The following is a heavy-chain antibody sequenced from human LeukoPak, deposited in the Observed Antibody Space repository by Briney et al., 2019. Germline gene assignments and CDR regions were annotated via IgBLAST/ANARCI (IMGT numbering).Heavy chain of an antibody. J-gene: IGHJ4*02. CDR2: IRYDGSNK. D-gene: IGHD2-2*01. V-gene: IGHV3-30*02. Sequence: GGSLRLSCPASGFTVSSYGMDWVRLPAGKGLGWVAFIRYDGSNKYYADSVKGRFTISRDNSKITLYLQMNSVRAEDTAVYYCALVRSSFDYWGQGTLVTVSS. CDR3: ALVRSSFDY. CDR1: GFTVSSYG.